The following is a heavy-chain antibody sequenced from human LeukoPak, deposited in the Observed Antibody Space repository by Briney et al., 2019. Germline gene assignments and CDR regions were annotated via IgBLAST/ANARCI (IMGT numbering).Heavy chain of an antibody. CDR1: GYTFTSHY. Sequence: ASVKVSCKASGYTFTSHYMYWVRQAPGQGLEWMGIINPSGGSTRYAQKFQGRVTMTRETSTSTAYMELRSLRSDDTAVYYCARELGIRFDPWGQGTLVIVSS. J-gene: IGHJ5*02. CDR2: INPSGGST. CDR3: ARELGIRFDP. D-gene: IGHD3-16*01. V-gene: IGHV1-46*01.